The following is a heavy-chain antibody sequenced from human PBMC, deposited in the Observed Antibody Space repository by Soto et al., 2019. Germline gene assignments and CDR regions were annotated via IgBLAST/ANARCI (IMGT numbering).Heavy chain of an antibody. V-gene: IGHV4-39*01. J-gene: IGHJ6*02. CDR3: ARHEEEQLVRTWDYYYGMDV. CDR1: GGSISSSSYY. Sequence: QLQLQESGPGLVKPSETLSLTCTVSGGSISSSSYYWGWIRQPPGKGLEWIGSIYYSGSTYYNPSLKSRVTISVDTSKNQFSLKLSSVTAADTAVYYCARHEEEQLVRTWDYYYGMDVWGQGTTVTVSS. D-gene: IGHD6-6*01. CDR2: IYYSGST.